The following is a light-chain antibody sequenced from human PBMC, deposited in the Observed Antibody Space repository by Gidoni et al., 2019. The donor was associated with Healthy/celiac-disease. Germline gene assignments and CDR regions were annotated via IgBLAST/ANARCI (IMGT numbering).Light chain of an antibody. J-gene: IGKJ1*01. V-gene: IGKV3-15*01. Sequence: EIVMTPSPATLSGSPGERATRSCRASQSVSSNLAWYQQKPCQAPRLLIDGASTRATGIPARFSGSGSGTEFTLTISSLQSEDFAVYYCQQYNNWPPWTFGQGTKVEIK. CDR3: QQYNNWPPWT. CDR1: QSVSSN. CDR2: GAS.